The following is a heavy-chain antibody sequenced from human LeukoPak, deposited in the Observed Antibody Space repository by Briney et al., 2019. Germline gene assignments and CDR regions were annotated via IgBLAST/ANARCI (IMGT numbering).Heavy chain of an antibody. V-gene: IGHV4-59*02. Sequence: SETLSLTCTVSGGSVSSYYWSWIRRPPGRGLEWIAYLSHSGSSDSNPSLTSRVTTLVDTSKNQFSLKLTSVTTADTAVYYCARARYANAWYAFDIWGHGTMVTVSS. CDR1: GGSVSSYY. D-gene: IGHD2-2*01. CDR2: LSHSGSS. CDR3: ARARYANAWYAFDI. J-gene: IGHJ3*02.